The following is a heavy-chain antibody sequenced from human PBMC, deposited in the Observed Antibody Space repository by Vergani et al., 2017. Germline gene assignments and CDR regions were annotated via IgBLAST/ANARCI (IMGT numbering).Heavy chain of an antibody. Sequence: QVQLVQSGAEVKKPGASVKVSCKASGYTFTSYGISWVRQAPGQGLEWMGWISAYNGNTNYAHKLQGRVTMTTDTSTSTAYMELRSLRSDDTAVYYCARERYSSGWSPSYYYYGMDVWGQGTTVTVSS. CDR1: GYTFTSYG. V-gene: IGHV1-18*04. D-gene: IGHD6-19*01. CDR2: ISAYNGNT. J-gene: IGHJ6*02. CDR3: ARERYSSGWSPSYYYYGMDV.